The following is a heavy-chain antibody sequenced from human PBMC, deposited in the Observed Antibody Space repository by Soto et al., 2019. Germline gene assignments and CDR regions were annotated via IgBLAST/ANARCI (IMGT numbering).Heavy chain of an antibody. CDR2: LYHSGST. D-gene: IGHD3-10*01. V-gene: IGHV4-39*01. CDR1: GDSISGSSYY. Sequence: PSETLSLTCTVSGDSISGSSYYWAWIRQPPGKGLEWIGSLYHSGSTYYNPSLKSRVTISVDTSKNQFSVKLSSVTAADTAVYYWARHNYSGSGSYFDYGGQGILVTVPS. CDR3: ARHNYSGSGSYFDY. J-gene: IGHJ4*02.